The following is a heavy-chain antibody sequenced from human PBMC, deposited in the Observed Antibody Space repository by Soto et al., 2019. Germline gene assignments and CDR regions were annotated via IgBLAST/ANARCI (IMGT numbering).Heavy chain of an antibody. CDR3: ARVNDFWTGYYSTNWFDP. D-gene: IGHD3-3*01. J-gene: IGHJ5*02. V-gene: IGHV4-59*01. CDR1: GGSISSYY. Sequence: PEETLSLTCTVSGGSISSYYWTWIRQPPGKGLEWIGYIYYSGSTNHNPSLKSRVTISVDTSKNHFSLKLSSVTAADTAVYYCARVNDFWTGYYSTNWFDPWGQGTLVTVSS. CDR2: IYYSGST.